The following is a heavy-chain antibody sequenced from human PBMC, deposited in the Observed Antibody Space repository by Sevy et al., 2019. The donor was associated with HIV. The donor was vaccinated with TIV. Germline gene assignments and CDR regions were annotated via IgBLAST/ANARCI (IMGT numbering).Heavy chain of an antibody. CDR2: IGYDGSNK. D-gene: IGHD2-8*01. V-gene: IGHV3-33*01. CDR3: ARDPRMYGDYLLACFDS. J-gene: IGHJ4*02. Sequence: LSLTCAASGFTPSTYGMHWVRQAPGKGLEWVAVIGYDGSNKYYADSVKGRFTISRDNSKNTLFLQMDSLRAEDTAVYYCARDPRMYGDYLLACFDSWGQGTLVTVSS. CDR1: GFTPSTYG.